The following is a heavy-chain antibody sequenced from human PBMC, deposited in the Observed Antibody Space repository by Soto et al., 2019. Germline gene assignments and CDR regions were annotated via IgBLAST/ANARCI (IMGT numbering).Heavy chain of an antibody. J-gene: IGHJ3*02. CDR1: RFPFSYYA. CDR3: AKEGTGLYNAFDI. Sequence: QVELVESGGGVVRPGRSLRLSCAASRFPFSYYAMHWVRQAPGKGLEFVAVLLDDGSKYYADSVKGRFTISKDNSMKTVDLEMSSLRPEDTALYYCAKEGTGLYNAFDIWGQGKMVTVS. D-gene: IGHD3-10*01. V-gene: IGHV3-30*18. CDR2: LLDDGSK.